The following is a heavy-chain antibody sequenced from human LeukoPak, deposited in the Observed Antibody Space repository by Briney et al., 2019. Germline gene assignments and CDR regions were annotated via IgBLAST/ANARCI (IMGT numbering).Heavy chain of an antibody. Sequence: ASVKVSCKASGYTFTGYYMHWVRRAPGQGLEWMGWINPNSGGTNYAQKFQGRVTMTRDTSISTAYMELSRLRSDDTAVYYCARSNRARGAAAPDYWGQGTLVTVSS. J-gene: IGHJ4*02. CDR1: GYTFTGYY. CDR2: INPNSGGT. CDR3: ARSNRARGAAAPDY. V-gene: IGHV1-2*02. D-gene: IGHD6-13*01.